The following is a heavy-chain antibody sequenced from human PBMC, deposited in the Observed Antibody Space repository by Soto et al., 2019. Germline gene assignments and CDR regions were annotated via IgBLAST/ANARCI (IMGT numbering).Heavy chain of an antibody. V-gene: IGHV4-34*01. CDR1: GGSFSGYY. D-gene: IGHD2-15*01. CDR3: ARGDAPDIVVVVAAPSDRWFDP. CDR2: INHGGST. Sequence: SETLSLTCAVYGGSFSGYYWSWIRQPPGKGLEWIGEINHGGSTNYNPSLKSRVTISVDTSKNQFSLKLSSVTAADTAVYYCARGDAPDIVVVVAAPSDRWFDPWGQGTLVTVSS. J-gene: IGHJ5*02.